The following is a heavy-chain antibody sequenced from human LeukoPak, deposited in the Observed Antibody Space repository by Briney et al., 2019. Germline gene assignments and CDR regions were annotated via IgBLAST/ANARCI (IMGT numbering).Heavy chain of an antibody. CDR1: GFTFSSYV. J-gene: IGHJ4*02. Sequence: GGSLRLSCAVSGFTFSSYVMSWVRQAPGKGLEWVSSISSSSSYIYYADSVKGRFTISRDNAKNSLYLQMNSLRAEDTAVYYCARAGSLGYWGQGTLVTVSS. CDR2: ISSSSSYI. CDR3: ARAGSLGY. D-gene: IGHD1-26*01. V-gene: IGHV3-21*01.